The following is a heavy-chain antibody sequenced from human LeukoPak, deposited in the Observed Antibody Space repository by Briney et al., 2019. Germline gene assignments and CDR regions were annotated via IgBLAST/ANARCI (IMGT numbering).Heavy chain of an antibody. Sequence: SETLSLTCSVSDDSITMYYWTWIRQPPGKGLEWIGYVDHTGSTNFNPSLNGRVSISRDTTKNLFSLRLRSVTAADTAVYFCARGRVSSSTWYSTYYSYFYMDVWGKGTTVTVSS. J-gene: IGHJ6*03. CDR1: DDSITMYY. CDR2: VDHTGST. V-gene: IGHV4-59*12. CDR3: ARGRVSSSTWYSTYYSYFYMDV. D-gene: IGHD1-1*01.